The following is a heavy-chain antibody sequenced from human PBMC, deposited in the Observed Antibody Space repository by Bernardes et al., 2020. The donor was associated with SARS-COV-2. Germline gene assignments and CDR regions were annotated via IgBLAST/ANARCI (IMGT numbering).Heavy chain of an antibody. V-gene: IGHV4-4*07. J-gene: IGHJ6*02. CDR3: AREPPTPGITASGPLYGMDV. CDR1: GGSISSYY. D-gene: IGHD6-13*01. Sequence: SETLSLTCTVSGGSISSYYWSWIRQPAGKGLDWIGHIYTSGSIYTNGNTNYNPSLKSRVTMSVDTSKNQFSLKLSSVTAADTAIYYCAREPPTPGITASGPLYGMDVWGQGTTVTVSS. CDR2: IYTSGSIYTNGNT.